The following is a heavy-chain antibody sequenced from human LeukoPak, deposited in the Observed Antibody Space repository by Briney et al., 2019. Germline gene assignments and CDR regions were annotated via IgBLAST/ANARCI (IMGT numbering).Heavy chain of an antibody. CDR2: ISGSGGST. V-gene: IGHV3-23*01. D-gene: IGHD5-12*01. Sequence: PGGSLRLSCAASGFTFRDYAMSWVRQAPGKGLEWVSVISGSGGSTNYADSVKGRFTISRDNSKNTVYLQMNSLRAEDTAVYYCAKKSGYDYDFDYWGQGTLVTVSS. J-gene: IGHJ4*02. CDR3: AKKSGYDYDFDY. CDR1: GFTFRDYA.